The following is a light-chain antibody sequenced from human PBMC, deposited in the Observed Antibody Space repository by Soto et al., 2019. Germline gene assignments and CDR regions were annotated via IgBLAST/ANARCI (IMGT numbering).Light chain of an antibody. V-gene: IGKV3-20*01. CDR1: QSVSSNY. Sequence: EIVLTQSPGTLSLSPGERATLSCRASQSVSSNYLAWYQQKPGQAPRLLIFGASSRATGIPDRFSGSGSGTEFTLTISRLEPEDFAVYYCHQYGASPWAFGQGTKVDIK. CDR3: HQYGASPWA. CDR2: GAS. J-gene: IGKJ1*01.